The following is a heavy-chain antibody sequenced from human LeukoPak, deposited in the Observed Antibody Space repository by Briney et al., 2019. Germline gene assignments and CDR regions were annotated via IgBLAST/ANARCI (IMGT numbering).Heavy chain of an antibody. J-gene: IGHJ4*02. D-gene: IGHD2-21*02. CDR2: ISATGGNT. CDR3: AKDLGHCGGDCYSGSDY. CDR1: GSNFSSYA. Sequence: GGSLRSSCAASGSNFSSYAMTGVRQAPGRGLEWVSGISATGGNTYYADSVKGRFTISRDNSKNTLYLQMNSLRAEDTAVYYCAKDLGHCGGDCYSGSDYWGQGTLVTVSS. V-gene: IGHV3-23*01.